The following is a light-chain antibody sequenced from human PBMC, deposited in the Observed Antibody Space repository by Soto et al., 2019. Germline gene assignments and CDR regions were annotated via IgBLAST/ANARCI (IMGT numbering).Light chain of an antibody. CDR2: AAS. CDR1: HGISSY. Sequence: IQLTQSPSSLSASVGDRVTITCRASHGISSYLAWYQQKPGKAPKLLIYAASTLQSGVPSRFSGSGSGTDFTLTIASLQPDDFATYYGQQYETFSGTFGPGTKVDIK. V-gene: IGKV1-9*01. J-gene: IGKJ1*01. CDR3: QQYETFSGT.